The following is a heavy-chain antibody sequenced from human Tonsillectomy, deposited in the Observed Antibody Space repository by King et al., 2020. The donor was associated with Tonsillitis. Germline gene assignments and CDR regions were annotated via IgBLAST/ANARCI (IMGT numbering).Heavy chain of an antibody. Sequence: DVQLVESGGGLVKPGESLTLSCAASGFTFNNAWMTWVRQAPGKGLEWVGRIFRESAGAPPASGAPVKGRFTLSSDDSTSQLSLQMNNLNAEDTAVYYCSAGLGRTNGDSWGQGTLVTVSA. V-gene: IGHV3-15*01. CDR2: IFRESAGAPP. J-gene: IGHJ5*01. D-gene: IGHD1-14*01. CDR3: SAGLGRTNGDS. CDR1: GFTFNNAW.